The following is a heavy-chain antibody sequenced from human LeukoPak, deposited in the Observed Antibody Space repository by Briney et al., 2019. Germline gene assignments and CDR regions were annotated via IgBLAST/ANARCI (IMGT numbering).Heavy chain of an antibody. CDR1: GGSISSGGYS. CDR3: ARDRRWFDP. CDR2: IYHSGST. Sequence: SETLSLTCAVSGGSISSGGYSWSWIRQPPGKGLEWIGYIYHSGSTYYNPSLKSRVTISVDRSKNQFSLELSSVTAADTAVYYCARDRRWFDPWGQGILVTVSS. V-gene: IGHV4-30-2*01. J-gene: IGHJ5*02.